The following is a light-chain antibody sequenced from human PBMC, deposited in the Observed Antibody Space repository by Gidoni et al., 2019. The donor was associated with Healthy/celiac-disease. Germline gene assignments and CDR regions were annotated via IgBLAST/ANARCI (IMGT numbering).Light chain of an antibody. CDR2: DAS. Sequence: ETVLTQSPATLSLSPGERATLSCRASQSVSSYLAWYQQKPDQAPRLLIYDASNRATGIPARFSGSWSGTVFTLTISSLEPEDFAVYYCQQRSNWLTFGGGTKVEI. CDR3: QQRSNWLT. V-gene: IGKV3-11*01. CDR1: QSVSSY. J-gene: IGKJ4*01.